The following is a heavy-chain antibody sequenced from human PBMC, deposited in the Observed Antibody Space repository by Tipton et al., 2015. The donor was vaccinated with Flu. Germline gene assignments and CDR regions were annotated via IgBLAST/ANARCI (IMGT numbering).Heavy chain of an antibody. V-gene: IGHV4-31*03. CDR2: IYYSGST. CDR3: AGENTSYYPSGMDV. CDR1: GGSISSGGYY. J-gene: IGHJ6*02. Sequence: TLSLTCTVSGGSISSGGYYWSWHRQHPGKGLEWIGYIYYSGSTYYNPSLKSRVTISVDTSKNQVSLKLSSVTAADTAVYYCAGENTSYYPSGMDVWGQGTTVTVSS. D-gene: IGHD1-26*01.